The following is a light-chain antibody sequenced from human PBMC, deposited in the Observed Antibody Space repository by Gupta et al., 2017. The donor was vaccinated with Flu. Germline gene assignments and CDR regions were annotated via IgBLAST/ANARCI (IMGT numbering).Light chain of an antibody. CDR3: STYAKSNNTHVV. CDR2: EVN. Sequence: TTCSARSSDVGGDKNVVWYQQHPGKAPKVMMYEVNKRHSGGPDRGSGSKSGNTAALTVTGLQAEEEEDYYCSTYAKSNNTHVVFGGGTRLTVL. V-gene: IGLV2-8*01. J-gene: IGLJ2*01. CDR1: SSDVGGDKN.